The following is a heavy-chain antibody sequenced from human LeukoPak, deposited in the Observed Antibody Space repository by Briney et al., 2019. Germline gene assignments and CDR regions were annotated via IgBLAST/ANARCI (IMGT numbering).Heavy chain of an antibody. CDR3: ARRRGRYSGDAFDI. V-gene: IGHV5-51*01. CDR1: GYRSTSYW. CDR2: IYPDDSDT. Sequence: GESLKISCKGSGYRSTSYWIGWVRQMPGKGLEWMGIIYPDDSDTRYSPSFQGQVTISADKSMSTAYLQWSSLKASDTAMYYCARRRGRYSGDAFDIWGQGTMVTVSS. D-gene: IGHD1-26*01. J-gene: IGHJ3*02.